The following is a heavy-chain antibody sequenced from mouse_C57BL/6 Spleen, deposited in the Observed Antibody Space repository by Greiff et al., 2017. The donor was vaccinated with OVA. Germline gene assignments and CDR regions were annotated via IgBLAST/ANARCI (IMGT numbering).Heavy chain of an antibody. CDR1: GYTFTDYY. V-gene: IGHV1-26*01. CDR2: INPNNGGT. CDR3: AKIYYDYDWDAMDY. Sequence: EVKLQQSGPELVKPGASVKISCKASGYTFTDYYMNWVKQSHGKSLEWIGDINPNNGGTSYNQKFKGKATLTVDKSSSTAYMELRSLTSEDSAVYYCAKIYYDYDWDAMDYWGQGTSVTVSS. J-gene: IGHJ4*01. D-gene: IGHD2-4*01.